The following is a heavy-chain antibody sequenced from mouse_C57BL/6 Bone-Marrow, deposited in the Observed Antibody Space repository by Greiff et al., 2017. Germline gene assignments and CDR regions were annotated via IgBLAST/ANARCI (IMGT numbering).Heavy chain of an antibody. CDR3: ARRGFPWCAY. CDR2: INPSSGYT. V-gene: IGHV1-7*01. J-gene: IGHJ3*01. Sequence: VQLQQSGAELAKPGASVKLSCKASGYTFTSYWMHWVKQRPGQGLEWIGYINPSSGYTKYNQKFKDKATLTADNPSSTAYMQLSSLTYEDSAVYYCARRGFPWCAYWGQGTLVTVSA. CDR1: GYTFTSYW.